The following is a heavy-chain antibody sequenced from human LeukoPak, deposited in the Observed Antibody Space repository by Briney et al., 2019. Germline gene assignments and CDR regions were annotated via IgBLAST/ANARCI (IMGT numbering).Heavy chain of an antibody. CDR1: GFTFDDYG. Sequence: GGSLRLSCAASGFTFDDYGMNWVRQAPGKGLEWVSGINWNGGSTGYADSVKGRFTISRDKAKNSLYLQMNSLRAEDTASYHCARSYYDSSGYAYYFEYWDQGTLVIVSS. CDR2: INWNGGST. J-gene: IGHJ4*02. V-gene: IGHV3-20*01. CDR3: ARSYYDSSGYAYYFEY. D-gene: IGHD3-22*01.